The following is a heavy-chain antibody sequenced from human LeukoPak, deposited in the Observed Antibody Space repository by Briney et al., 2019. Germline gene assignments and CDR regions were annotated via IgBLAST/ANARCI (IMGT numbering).Heavy chain of an antibody. V-gene: IGHV1-18*01. CDR2: ISAYNGNT. CDR3: ARATFGSSWQYAYYYYYMDV. J-gene: IGHJ6*03. D-gene: IGHD6-13*01. CDR1: GYTFTSYG. Sequence: ASVKVSCKASGYTFTSYGISWVRQAPGQGLEWMGWISAYNGNTNYAQKLQGRVTMTTDTSTSTAYMELRSLRSDDTAVYYCARATFGSSWQYAYYYYYMDVWGKGTTVTVSS.